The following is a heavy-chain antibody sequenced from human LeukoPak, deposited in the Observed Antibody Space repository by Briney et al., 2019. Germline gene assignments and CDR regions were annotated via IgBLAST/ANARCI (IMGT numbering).Heavy chain of an antibody. D-gene: IGHD2-15*01. CDR2: IWYDGSKK. CDR3: ARVPHCSGGSCYSLLRYYYYGMDV. V-gene: IGHV3-33*01. CDR1: GFTFSTYG. J-gene: IGHJ6*02. Sequence: PGGSLRLSCAASGFTFSTYGMHWVRQAPGKGLEWVAVIWYDGSKKYHADSVKGRFTISRDNSKNTLYLQMNSLGAEDTAVYYCARVPHCSGGSCYSLLRYYYYGMDVWGQGTTVTVSS.